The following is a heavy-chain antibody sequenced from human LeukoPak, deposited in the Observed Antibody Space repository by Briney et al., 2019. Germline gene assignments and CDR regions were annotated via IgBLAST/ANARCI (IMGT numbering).Heavy chain of an antibody. J-gene: IGHJ4*02. V-gene: IGHV4-30-4*08. CDR3: ARQGTVTKGLDFDY. Sequence: KPSETLSLTCTVSGGSVTADNYFWSWTRQPPGEGLEWIGYIYYTAGSYYNPSLKSRVTMSADTSKNQFSLKLSSVTAADTAVYYCARQGTVTKGLDFDYWGQGTLVTVSS. CDR1: GGSVTADNYF. D-gene: IGHD4-17*01. CDR2: IYYTAGS.